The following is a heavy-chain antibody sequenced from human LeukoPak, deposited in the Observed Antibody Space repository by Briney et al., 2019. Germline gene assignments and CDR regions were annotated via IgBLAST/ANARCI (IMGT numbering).Heavy chain of an antibody. D-gene: IGHD2-8*01. CDR2: INHSGST. CDR1: GGSFSGYY. V-gene: IGHV4-34*01. J-gene: IGHJ4*02. CDR3: ARLIYCTNGVGDGDY. Sequence: PSETLSLTCAVYGGSFSGYYWSWIRQPPGKGLEWIGEINHSGSTNYNPSLKSRVTISVDTSKNQFSLKLSSVTAADTAVYYCARLIYCTNGVGDGDYWGRGTLVTVSS.